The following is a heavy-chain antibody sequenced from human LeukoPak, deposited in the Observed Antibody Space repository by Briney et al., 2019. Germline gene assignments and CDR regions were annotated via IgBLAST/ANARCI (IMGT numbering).Heavy chain of an antibody. J-gene: IGHJ2*01. D-gene: IGHD3-22*01. CDR3: ARVFDYYDSSAYYRNYYFDL. CDR1: GFSFSSYD. V-gene: IGHV3-13*01. CDR2: IGNGADT. Sequence: GGSLRLSCAASGFSFSSYDMHWVRQVPGGGLEWVSCIGNGADTHYAASVKGRFTISRENAKNFFFLQMNSLRAGDTAVYFCARVFDYYDSSAYYRNYYFDLWGRGTLVTVSS.